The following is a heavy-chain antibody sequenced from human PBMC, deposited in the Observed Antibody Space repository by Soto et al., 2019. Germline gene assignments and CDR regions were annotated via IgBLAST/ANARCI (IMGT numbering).Heavy chain of an antibody. D-gene: IGHD6-13*01. V-gene: IGHV3-30*18. CDR1: GFTFSTYG. J-gene: IGHJ4*02. CDR3: AKEYGSTWIDH. Sequence: QVPLVESGGGVFQPGRSLRLSCAASGFTFSTYGMHWVRQAPGKGLEWVAAMSYDGTKQYYVDSVKCRFTISRDNSRNTLFLQVNSLRDEDTAVYYCAKEYGSTWIDHWGQGTLVTVSS. CDR2: MSYDGTKQ.